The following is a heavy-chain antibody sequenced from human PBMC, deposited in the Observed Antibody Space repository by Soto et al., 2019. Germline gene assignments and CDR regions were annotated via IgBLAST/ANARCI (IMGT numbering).Heavy chain of an antibody. J-gene: IGHJ4*02. V-gene: IGHV3-48*01. CDR1: GFTFSSYS. Sequence: EVQLVESGGGLVQPGGSLRLSCAASGFTFSSYSMNWVRQAPGKGLEWVSYISYSSSTIYYADSVKGRFTISRDNAKNSLYLQMNSLRAEATAVYYCARDRYSSSDALSQWGQGTLATVSS. CDR3: ARDRYSSSDALSQ. D-gene: IGHD5-18*01. CDR2: ISYSSSTI.